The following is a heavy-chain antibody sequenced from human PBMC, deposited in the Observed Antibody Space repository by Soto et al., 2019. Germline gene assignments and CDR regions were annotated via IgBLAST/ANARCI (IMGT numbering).Heavy chain of an antibody. J-gene: IGHJ4*02. Sequence: QVQLVESGGGVVQPGRSLRLSCAASGFTFSSYAMHWVRQAPGKGLEWVAVISYDGSNKYYADSVKGRFTISRDNSKNTLYLQMNSLRAEDTAVYYCAREIAAAGTELVTYWGQGTLVTVSS. D-gene: IGHD6-13*01. CDR2: ISYDGSNK. V-gene: IGHV3-30-3*01. CDR3: AREIAAAGTELVTY. CDR1: GFTFSSYA.